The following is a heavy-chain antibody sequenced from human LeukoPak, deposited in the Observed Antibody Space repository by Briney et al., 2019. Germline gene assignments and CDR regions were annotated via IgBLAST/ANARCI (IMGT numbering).Heavy chain of an antibody. Sequence: PGGSLRLSCAASGFTFSSYWMSWVRQAPGKGLEWVANIKQDGSEKYYVDSVKGRFTISRDNAKNSLYLQMNSLRAEDTAVYYCARESYYYDPDAFDIWGQGTMVTVSS. CDR3: ARESYYYDPDAFDI. D-gene: IGHD3-22*01. CDR1: GFTFSSYW. J-gene: IGHJ3*02. CDR2: IKQDGSEK. V-gene: IGHV3-7*01.